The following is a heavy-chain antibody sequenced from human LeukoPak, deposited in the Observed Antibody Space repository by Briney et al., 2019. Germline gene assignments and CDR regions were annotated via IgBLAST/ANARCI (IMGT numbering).Heavy chain of an antibody. D-gene: IGHD1-26*01. J-gene: IGHJ4*02. CDR2: IYHSGST. Sequence: PSETLSLTCAVSGYSISSGYYWGWIRQPPGKGLEWIGSIYHSGSTYYNPSLKSRVTISVDTSKNQFSLKLSSVTAADTVVYYCARLTGGSFVFDYWGQGTLVTVSS. CDR3: ARLTGGSFVFDY. V-gene: IGHV4-38-2*01. CDR1: GYSISSGYY.